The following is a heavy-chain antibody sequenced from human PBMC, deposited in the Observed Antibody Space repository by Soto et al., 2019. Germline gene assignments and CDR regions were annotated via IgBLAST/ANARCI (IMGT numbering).Heavy chain of an antibody. D-gene: IGHD3-10*01. CDR3: ARGPYCGEECYFAY. CDR1: GDSISRYY. CDR2: IYNSGII. J-gene: IGHJ4*02. V-gene: IGHV4-4*07. Sequence: QVHPQESGPGLVKPSETLSLTCSVFGDSISRYYWSWIRQPAGKGLEFIGRIYNSGIINYNPSLESRVTMSVDPSKNQISLQLSSATAADTAMYYCARGPYCGEECYFAYWGQGTLVTVSP.